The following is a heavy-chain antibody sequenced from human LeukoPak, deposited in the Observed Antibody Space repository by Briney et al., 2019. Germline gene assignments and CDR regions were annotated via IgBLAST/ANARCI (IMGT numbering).Heavy chain of an antibody. CDR3: AKEALDYGDYGNVDY. CDR1: GFTFSSYG. Sequence: PGRSLRLSCAASGFTFSSYGMHWVRQAPGKGLEWVAVISYDGSNRYYADSVKGRFTISRDNSKNTLYLQMNSLRAEDTAVYYCAKEALDYGDYGNVDYWAREPWSPYPQ. D-gene: IGHD4-17*01. CDR2: ISYDGSNR. V-gene: IGHV3-30*18. J-gene: IGHJ4*02.